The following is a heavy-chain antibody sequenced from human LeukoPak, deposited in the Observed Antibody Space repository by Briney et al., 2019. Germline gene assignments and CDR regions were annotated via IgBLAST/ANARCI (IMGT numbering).Heavy chain of an antibody. D-gene: IGHD3-22*01. CDR1: GFTFDDYG. V-gene: IGHV3-20*04. J-gene: IGHJ3*02. Sequence: GGSLRLSCAASGFTFDDYGMSWVRQAPGKGLEWVSGINWNGGSTGYADSVKGRFTISRDNAKNSLYLQMNSLRAEDTALYYCARGPNYDSSGYYPGNAFDIWGQGTMVTVSS. CDR3: ARGPNYDSSGYYPGNAFDI. CDR2: INWNGGST.